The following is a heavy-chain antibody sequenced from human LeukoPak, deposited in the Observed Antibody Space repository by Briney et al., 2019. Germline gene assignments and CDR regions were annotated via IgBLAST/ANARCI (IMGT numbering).Heavy chain of an antibody. D-gene: IGHD2-21*01. J-gene: IGHJ4*02. Sequence: GGSLTLSCAASGFTFSSYGMHWVRQAPGTGLEWVAVIWYDGSNKYYADSVQGRFTISRDNSKNTVYLQMNSLIAEDTAVYYCAKSLGDGVNGNYYFDYWGQGTLVTVSS. CDR2: IWYDGSNK. V-gene: IGHV3-33*06. CDR3: AKSLGDGVNGNYYFDY. CDR1: GFTFSSYG.